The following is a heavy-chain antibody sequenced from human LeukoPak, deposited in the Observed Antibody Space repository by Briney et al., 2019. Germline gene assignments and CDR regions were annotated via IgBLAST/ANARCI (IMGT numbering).Heavy chain of an antibody. CDR3: ARGVYSSAYCAFDI. J-gene: IGHJ3*02. CDR1: GFTFSSYS. Sequence: GGSLRLSCAASGFTFSSYSMNWVRQAPGKGLEWVSSISSSSSYIYYADSVKGRFTISRDNAKNSLYLQMNSLRAEDTAVYYCARGVYSSAYCAFDIWGQGTMVTVSS. CDR2: ISSSSSYI. V-gene: IGHV3-21*01. D-gene: IGHD6-25*01.